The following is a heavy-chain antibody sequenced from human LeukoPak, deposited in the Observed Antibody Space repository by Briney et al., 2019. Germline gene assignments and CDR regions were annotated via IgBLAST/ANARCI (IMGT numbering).Heavy chain of an antibody. V-gene: IGHV1-46*01. Sequence: AASVTVSCKASGYTFTSYYMHWVRQAPGQGLEWMGIINPSGGSTSYAQKFQGRVTMTRDTSTSTVYMELSSLRSEDTAVYYCARETIAAAGTQTWGQGTLVTVSS. CDR1: GYTFTSYY. CDR2: INPSGGST. D-gene: IGHD6-13*01. CDR3: ARETIAAAGTQT. J-gene: IGHJ4*02.